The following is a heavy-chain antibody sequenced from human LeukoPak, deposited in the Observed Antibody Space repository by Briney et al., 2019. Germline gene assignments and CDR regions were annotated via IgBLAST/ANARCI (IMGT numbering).Heavy chain of an antibody. D-gene: IGHD2-8*01. CDR3: ARGIMDAPGLDY. CDR1: GFTFSSYW. V-gene: IGHV3-7*03. CDR2: IIQDGSEK. J-gene: IGHJ4*01. Sequence: GGSLRLSCVASGFTFSSYWVTWVRQTPGKGLEWVATIIQDGSEKYYVDSVKGRFTISRDNAKNSVYLQMNNLRAEDTAEFYCARGIMDAPGLDYWGHGTLVAVSS.